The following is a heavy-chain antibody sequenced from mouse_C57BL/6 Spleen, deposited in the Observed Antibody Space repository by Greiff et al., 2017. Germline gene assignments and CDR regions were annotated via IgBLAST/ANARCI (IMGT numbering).Heavy chain of an antibody. J-gene: IGHJ2*01. Sequence: EVQLQQSGPELVKPGASVKISCKASGYSFTDYNMNWVKQSNGKSLEWIGVINPNYGTISYNQKFKGKATLTVDQSSSTAYMQLNSLTSEDSAVYYCAREGLITTVVAKYFDYWGQGTTLTVSS. CDR1: GYSFTDYN. CDR2: INPNYGTI. V-gene: IGHV1-39*01. D-gene: IGHD1-1*01. CDR3: AREGLITTVVAKYFDY.